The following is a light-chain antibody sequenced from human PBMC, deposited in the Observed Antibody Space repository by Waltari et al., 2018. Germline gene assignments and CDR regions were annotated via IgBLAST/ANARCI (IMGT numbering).Light chain of an antibody. CDR2: DAS. Sequence: ETVMTQSPATLSVYPGESATPPRRASQRIKNNLAWYQQKGGQAPRLLLFDASTRATGISARFSGSGYGTEFTLTISSLQSEDFAVYYCQQYDNWPLTFGQGTRLDSK. V-gene: IGKV3-15*01. J-gene: IGKJ5*01. CDR1: QRIKNN. CDR3: QQYDNWPLT.